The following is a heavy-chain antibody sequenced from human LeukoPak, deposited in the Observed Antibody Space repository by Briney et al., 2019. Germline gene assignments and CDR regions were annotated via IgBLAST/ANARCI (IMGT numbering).Heavy chain of an antibody. J-gene: IGHJ4*02. D-gene: IGHD4-17*01. Sequence: PGGSLRLSCAASGFTFSSYSMNWVRQAPGKGLEWVSSISSSSSYIYYADSVKGRFTISRDNAKNSLYLQMNSLRAEDTAVYYCARDQAVTTSSPYFDYWGQGTLVTVSS. CDR2: ISSSSSYI. CDR3: ARDQAVTTSSPYFDY. CDR1: GFTFSSYS. V-gene: IGHV3-21*01.